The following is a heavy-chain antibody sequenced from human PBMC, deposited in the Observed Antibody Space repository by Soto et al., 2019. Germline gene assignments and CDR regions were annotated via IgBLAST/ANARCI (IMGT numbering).Heavy chain of an antibody. D-gene: IGHD3-3*02. Sequence: QVQLQESGPGLVKPSQTLSLTCTVSGGSISSGGYYWSWIRQHPGKGLEWIGYIYYSGSTYYNPSLKSRVTISVETSKNQFALKLSSVTAADTAVYYCAASCVGCGAFNYYGMDVWGQGTTVTVSS. CDR2: IYYSGST. J-gene: IGHJ6*02. CDR3: AASCVGCGAFNYYGMDV. CDR1: GGSISSGGYY. V-gene: IGHV4-31*03.